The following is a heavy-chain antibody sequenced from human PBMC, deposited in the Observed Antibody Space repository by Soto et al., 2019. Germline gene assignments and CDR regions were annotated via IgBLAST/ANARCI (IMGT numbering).Heavy chain of an antibody. V-gene: IGHV3-21*01. Sequence: GGSLRLSCAASGFTFRSFTMNWVRQAPGKGLEWVSTISSNSAYIYYTDALRGRFTISRDNAKNSLYLQMNSLRAEDTAVYYCARDPLHYDILTGYSPNYFDFWGQGTLVTVSS. CDR1: GFTFRSFT. CDR3: ARDPLHYDILTGYSPNYFDF. CDR2: ISSNSAYI. D-gene: IGHD3-9*01. J-gene: IGHJ4*02.